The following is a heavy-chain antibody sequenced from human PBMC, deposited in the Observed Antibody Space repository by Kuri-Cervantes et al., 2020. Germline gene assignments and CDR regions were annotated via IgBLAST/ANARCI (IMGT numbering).Heavy chain of an antibody. J-gene: IGHJ6*02. Sequence: GESLKISCAASGFTFSSYAMHWVRQVPGKGLEWVAVISYDGSNKYYADAVKGRFTISRDNSKNTLYLQMNSLRAEDTAVYYCARDALAGGFGYGMDVWGQGTTVTVSS. V-gene: IGHV3-30-3*01. CDR2: ISYDGSNK. CDR3: ARDALAGGFGYGMDV. D-gene: IGHD6-25*01. CDR1: GFTFSSYA.